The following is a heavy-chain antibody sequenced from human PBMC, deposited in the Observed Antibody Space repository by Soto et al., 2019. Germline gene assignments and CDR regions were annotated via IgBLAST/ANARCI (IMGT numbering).Heavy chain of an antibody. D-gene: IGHD1-7*01. CDR3: AKDRVGGTFYTPLGF. CDR2: ITYDGSNK. V-gene: IGHV3-30*18. CDR1: GFNFDNYG. J-gene: IGHJ4*02. Sequence: QVQLVESGGGVVQPGGSLRLSCQASGFNFDNYGMHWVRQAPGKGLEWVAVITYDGSNKYYADSVKGRFTISRDNSKNTLSLHLNTLNPEDTAVYHCAKDRVGGTFYTPLGFWGQGTLVTVSS.